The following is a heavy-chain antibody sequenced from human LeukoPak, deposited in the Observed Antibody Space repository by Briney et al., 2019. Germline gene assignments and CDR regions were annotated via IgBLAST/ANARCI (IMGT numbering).Heavy chain of an antibody. Sequence: PGGSLRLSCAASGFTLSNYWMSWVRRAPGKGLEWVANIKQDGSETYYVDSVRGRFTISRDNAKNSLYLQMNSLRAEDTAVYYCARDFWGAYRVDYFDYWGQGTLVTVSS. CDR2: IKQDGSET. CDR3: ARDFWGAYRVDYFDY. CDR1: GFTLSNYW. J-gene: IGHJ4*02. V-gene: IGHV3-7*01. D-gene: IGHD3-3*01.